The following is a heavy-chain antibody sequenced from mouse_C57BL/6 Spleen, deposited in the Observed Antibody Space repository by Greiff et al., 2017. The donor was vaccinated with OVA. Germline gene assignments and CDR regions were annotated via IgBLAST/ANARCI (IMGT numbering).Heavy chain of an antibody. CDR2: IYPGDGDT. CDR1: GYAFSSYW. CDR3: ASSNCNAMDY. Sequence: QVQLKESGAELVKPGASVKISCKASGYAFSSYWMNWVKQRPGKGLEWIGQIYPGDGDTNYNGKFKGKATLTADKSSSTAYMQLSSLTSEDSAVYFCASSNCNAMDYWGQGTSVTVSS. V-gene: IGHV1-80*01. J-gene: IGHJ4*01. D-gene: IGHD2-5*01.